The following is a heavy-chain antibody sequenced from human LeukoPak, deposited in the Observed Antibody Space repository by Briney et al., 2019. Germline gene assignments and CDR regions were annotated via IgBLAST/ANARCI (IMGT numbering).Heavy chain of an antibody. Sequence: PGGSLRLSCEASGFTFIRNGMHWVRQAPGKGLECVAFLRYDGSNQYYADSVQGRFTISRDNSKNTLYLQMYSLRAEDTAVYYCARDDPHYDILTGYYPIDSWGQGTLVTVSS. CDR3: ARDDPHYDILTGYYPIDS. CDR1: GFTFIRNG. CDR2: LRYDGSNQ. V-gene: IGHV3-30*02. J-gene: IGHJ4*02. D-gene: IGHD3-9*01.